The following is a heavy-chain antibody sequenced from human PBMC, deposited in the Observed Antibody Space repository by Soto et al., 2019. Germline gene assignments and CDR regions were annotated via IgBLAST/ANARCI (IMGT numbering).Heavy chain of an antibody. CDR1: GFTFSNYG. CDR3: ANDGGLMAVAGWDIEL. V-gene: IGHV3-30*18. D-gene: IGHD6-19*01. J-gene: IGHJ4*02. Sequence: QVQLVESGGGMVQPGRSLRLSCAASGFTFSNYGMHWVRQAPGKGLEWVAFISYDGTNKYYSDSAKGRFTISRDDSKNTLYLQMNSLTPEDTAVYYCANDGGLMAVAGWDIELWGQGTLVSVSS. CDR2: ISYDGTNK.